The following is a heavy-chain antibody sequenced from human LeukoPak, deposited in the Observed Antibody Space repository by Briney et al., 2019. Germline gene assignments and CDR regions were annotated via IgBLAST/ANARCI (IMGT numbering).Heavy chain of an antibody. D-gene: IGHD2-2*01. CDR1: GGSISSGDYS. CDR3: ARAGPAADISFFDY. V-gene: IGHV4-30-4*01. Sequence: SETLSLTCTVSGGSISSGDYSWSWIRQPPGKGLEWIGYIYYSGSTYYNPSLKSRVTISVDTSKNQFSLKLSSVTAADTAVYYCARAGPAADISFFDYWGQGTLVTVSS. CDR2: IYYSGST. J-gene: IGHJ4*02.